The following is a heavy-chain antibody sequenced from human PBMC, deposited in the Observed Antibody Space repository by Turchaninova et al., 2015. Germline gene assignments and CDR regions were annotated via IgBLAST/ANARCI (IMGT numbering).Heavy chain of an antibody. V-gene: IGHV4-38-2*01. CDR3: ATQSSSWSPFHY. D-gene: IGHD6-13*01. CDR1: GYSISSGYY. J-gene: IGHJ4*02. CDR2: FYHSGGT. Sequence: QVQLQESGPGLVKPSETLSLTCAVSGYSISSGYYWGWIRQPPGKGLEWIGSFYHSGGTYYNPSLTSRVTISFDTSKNQFSLGLSSVTAADTAVFYCATQSSSWSPFHYWGQGTLVTVSS.